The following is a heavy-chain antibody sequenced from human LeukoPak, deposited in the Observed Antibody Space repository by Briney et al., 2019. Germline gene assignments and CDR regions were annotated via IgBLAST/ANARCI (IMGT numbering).Heavy chain of an antibody. CDR1: GGSFSGYY. CDR2: INHGGGT. V-gene: IGHV4-34*01. Sequence: PSETLSLTCAVYGGSFSGYYWSWIRQPPGKGLEWIGEINHGGGTNYNPSLKSRVTISVDTSKNQFSLRLSSVTAADTALYYCARGRLMEQYTSSSDAYFDYWGQGTLVTVSS. J-gene: IGHJ4*02. D-gene: IGHD6-6*01. CDR3: ARGRLMEQYTSSSDAYFDY.